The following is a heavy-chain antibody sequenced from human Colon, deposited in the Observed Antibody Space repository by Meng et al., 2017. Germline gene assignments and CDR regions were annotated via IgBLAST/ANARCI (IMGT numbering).Heavy chain of an antibody. CDR2: FYFSGNT. CDR1: GGSISSGDYY. V-gene: IGHV4-31*03. Sequence: QWLRQESGPGLVKPSQTLSLTCTVSGGSISSGDYYWSWSRQHPGKGLEWIGYFYFSGNTYYNPSLKSRVSISVDTSKNRFSLNLSSVTAADTAVYYCARYFYDSRGVTWFDPWGQGTLVTVSS. J-gene: IGHJ5*02. D-gene: IGHD3-22*01. CDR3: ARYFYDSRGVTWFDP.